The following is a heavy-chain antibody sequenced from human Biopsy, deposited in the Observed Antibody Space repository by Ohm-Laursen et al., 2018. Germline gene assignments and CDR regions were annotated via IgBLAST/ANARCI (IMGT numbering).Heavy chain of an antibody. CDR1: GFSLSARGMC. Sequence: TQTLTLTCSFSGFSLSARGMCVSWIRQAPGKALEWLARVDWDDYKDYSASLQTKLTISKDTSNDQVVLTVNNVDPADTATYYCARTPILIVSAGLVYRHRRHLQGMDVWGQGIAVTVS. CDR3: ARTPILIVSAGLVYRHRRHLQGMDV. J-gene: IGHJ6*02. V-gene: IGHV2-70*11. CDR2: VDWDDYK. D-gene: IGHD6-13*01.